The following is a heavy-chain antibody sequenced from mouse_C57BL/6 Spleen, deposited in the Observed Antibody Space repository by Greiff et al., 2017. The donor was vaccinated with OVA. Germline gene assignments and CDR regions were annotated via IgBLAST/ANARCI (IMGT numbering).Heavy chain of an antibody. CDR2: INPNYGTT. CDR1: GYSFTDYN. CDR3: AREMDYGSSYGWYFDV. D-gene: IGHD1-1*01. Sequence: VQLKESGPELVKPGASVKISCKASGYSFTDYNMNWVKQSNGKSLEWIGVINPNYGTTSYNQKFKGKATLTVDQSSSTAYMQLNSLTSEDSAVYYCAREMDYGSSYGWYFDVWGTGTTVTVSS. V-gene: IGHV1-39*01. J-gene: IGHJ1*03.